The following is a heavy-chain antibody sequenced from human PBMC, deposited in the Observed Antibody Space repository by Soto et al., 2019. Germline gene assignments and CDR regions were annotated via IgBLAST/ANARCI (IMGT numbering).Heavy chain of an antibody. J-gene: IGHJ4*02. CDR1: GGSFSGYY. V-gene: IGHV4-34*01. D-gene: IGHD7-27*01. Sequence: SETLSLTCAVYGGSFSGYYWSWIRQPPGKGLEWIGEINHSGSTNYNPSLKSRVTISVDTSKNQFSLKLSSVTAADTAVYYCARGFKVTRDGYNPFDYWGQGTLVTVSS. CDR3: ARGFKVTRDGYNPFDY. CDR2: INHSGST.